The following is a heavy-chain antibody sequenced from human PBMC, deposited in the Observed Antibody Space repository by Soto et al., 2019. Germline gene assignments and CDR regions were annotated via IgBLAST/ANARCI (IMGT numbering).Heavy chain of an antibody. CDR3: AKDPPRITNIGRYYGMDV. CDR1: GFTFSSYA. Sequence: EVQLLESGGGLVQPGGSLRLSCAASGFTFSSYAMSWVRQAPGKGLEWVSAISGSGGSTYYADSVKGRFTISRDNSKNTLYLQMNSLRAEDTAVYYCAKDPPRITNIGRYYGMDVWGQGTTVTVSS. CDR2: ISGSGGST. V-gene: IGHV3-23*01. J-gene: IGHJ6*02. D-gene: IGHD3-3*01.